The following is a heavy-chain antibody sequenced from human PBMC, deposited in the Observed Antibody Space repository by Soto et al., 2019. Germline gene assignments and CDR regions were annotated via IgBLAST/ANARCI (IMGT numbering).Heavy chain of an antibody. J-gene: IGHJ4*02. CDR1: GGTFSSYA. D-gene: IGHD3-22*01. CDR2: IIPIFGTA. Sequence: QVQLVQSGAEVKKPGSSVKVSCKASGGTFSSYAISWVRQAPGQGLEWMGGIIPIFGTANYAQKFQGRVTITADESTSTAYMELSSLRSEDTAVYYCARCTHYYDSSGYYHSFDYWGQGTLVTVSS. V-gene: IGHV1-69*01. CDR3: ARCTHYYDSSGYYHSFDY.